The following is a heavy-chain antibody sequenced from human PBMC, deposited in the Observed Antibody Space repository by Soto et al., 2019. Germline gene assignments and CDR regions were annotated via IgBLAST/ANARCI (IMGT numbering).Heavy chain of an antibody. CDR1: GYTFTSYA. CDR2: INAGNGNT. CDR3: ARPEVVVTAIGDFDY. D-gene: IGHD2-21*02. Sequence: QVQLVQSGAEVKKPGASVKVSCKASGYTFTSYAMHWVRQAPGQRLEWMGWINAGNGNTKYSQKFQGRVTITRDTSAGTAYMELSSLRSEDTAVYYCARPEVVVTAIGDFDYWGQGTLVTVSS. J-gene: IGHJ4*02. V-gene: IGHV1-3*01.